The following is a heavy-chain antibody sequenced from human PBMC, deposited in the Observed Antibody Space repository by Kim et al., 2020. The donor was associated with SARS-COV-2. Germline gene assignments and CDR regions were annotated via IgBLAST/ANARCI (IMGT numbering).Heavy chain of an antibody. J-gene: IGHJ6*02. D-gene: IGHD3-10*01. Sequence: GGSLRLSCAASGFTFSSYSMNWVRQAPGKGLEWVSYISSGSSTIYYADSVKGRFTISRDNAKNSLYLQMNSLRDEDTAVYYCARDLLITMVRGALIGSGMDVWGQGTTVTVSS. CDR2: ISSGSSTI. V-gene: IGHV3-48*02. CDR1: GFTFSSYS. CDR3: ARDLLITMVRGALIGSGMDV.